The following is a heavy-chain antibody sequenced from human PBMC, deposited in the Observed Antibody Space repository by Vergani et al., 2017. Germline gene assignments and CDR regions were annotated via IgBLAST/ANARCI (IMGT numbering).Heavy chain of an antibody. Sequence: QVQLQQWGAGLLKPSETLSLTCAVYGGSFSGYYWSWIRQPPGKGLEWIGEINHSGSTNYNPSLKSRVTISVDTSKNQFSLKLSSVTAADTAVYYCARPRIRYNWNTQFDYWGQGTLVTVSS. D-gene: IGHD1/OR15-1a*01. CDR3: ARPRIRYNWNTQFDY. CDR2: INHSGST. V-gene: IGHV4-34*01. CDR1: GGSFSGYY. J-gene: IGHJ4*02.